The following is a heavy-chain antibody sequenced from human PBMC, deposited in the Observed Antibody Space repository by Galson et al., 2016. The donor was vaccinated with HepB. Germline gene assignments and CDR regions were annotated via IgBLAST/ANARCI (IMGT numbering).Heavy chain of an antibody. D-gene: IGHD3-22*01. CDR1: GGPFIRFA. CDR2: FIPTLGVT. Sequence: SVKVSCKASGGPFIRFALNWVRQTPGQGLEWMGRFIPTLGVTHYAPRFQGRVTLSADTSTSTGFMEWSDLTPDDTGLYYCARARSLLDDPFVWDHYRYYDALEIWGQGTMVTVSS. V-gene: IGHV1-69*10. J-gene: IGHJ3*01. CDR3: ARARSLLDDPFVWDHYRYYDALEI.